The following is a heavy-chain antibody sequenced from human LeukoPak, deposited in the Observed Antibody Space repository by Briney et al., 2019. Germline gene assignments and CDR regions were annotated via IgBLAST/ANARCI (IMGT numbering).Heavy chain of an antibody. CDR3: AREIFDFFAGMDV. Sequence: PGGSLRLSCAASGFTFSSYAMHWVRQAPGKGLEWVAVISYDGSNKYYADSVKGRFTISRDNSKNTLYLQMNSLRAEDTAVYYCAREIFDFFAGMDVWGQGTTVTVSS. CDR1: GFTFSSYA. D-gene: IGHD3-3*01. CDR2: ISYDGSNK. J-gene: IGHJ6*02. V-gene: IGHV3-30-3*01.